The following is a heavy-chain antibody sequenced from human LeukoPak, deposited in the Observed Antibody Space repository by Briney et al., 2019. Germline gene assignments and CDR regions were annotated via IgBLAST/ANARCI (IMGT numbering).Heavy chain of an antibody. CDR1: GFTFSSYW. CDR2: IKDDGSEK. CDR3: ARARIDY. J-gene: IGHJ4*02. Sequence: GGSERLSCVGCGFTFSSYWVTWVRQARGKGLEWVANIKDDGSEKYSVGSVKGRFTISRDNAKNLLYLQMSSLRAEDTAVYYCARARIDYWGQGTLVTVSS. V-gene: IGHV3-7*04. D-gene: IGHD1-14*01.